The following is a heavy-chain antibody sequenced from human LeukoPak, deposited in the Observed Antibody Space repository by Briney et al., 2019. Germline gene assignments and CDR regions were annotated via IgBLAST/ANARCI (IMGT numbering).Heavy chain of an antibody. J-gene: IGHJ4*02. CDR2: IYPGDSDT. CDR1: GYNFTNYW. Sequence: GESLKISCKGSGYNFTNYWIGWVRQMPGKGLEWMGIIYPGDSDTRYSPSFQGQVTISADKSISTAYLQWSSLKASDTAMYYCARHKGMTNSLDHFDYWGQGILVTVSS. CDR3: ARHKGMTNSLDHFDY. D-gene: IGHD3/OR15-3a*01. V-gene: IGHV5-51*01.